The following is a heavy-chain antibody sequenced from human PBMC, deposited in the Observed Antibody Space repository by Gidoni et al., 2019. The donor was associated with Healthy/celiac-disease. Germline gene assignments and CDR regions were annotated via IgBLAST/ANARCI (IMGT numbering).Heavy chain of an antibody. D-gene: IGHD4-17*01. J-gene: IGHJ4*02. CDR2: INSDGSST. CDR3: ARDWGTTVNPGY. Sequence: EVQLVESGGGLVQPGGSLSLSCAAPGFTFSSYWMHWVRQAPGKGLVWVSRINSDGSSTSYADSVKGRFTISRDNAKNTLYLQMNSLRAEDTAVYYCARDWGTTVNPGYWGQGTLVTVSS. V-gene: IGHV3-74*01. CDR1: GFTFSSYW.